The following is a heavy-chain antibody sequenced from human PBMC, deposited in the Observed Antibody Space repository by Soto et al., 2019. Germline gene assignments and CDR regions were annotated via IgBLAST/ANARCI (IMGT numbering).Heavy chain of an antibody. CDR3: ARVDVLLWFRELLHYFDY. Sequence: SETLSLTCTVSGGSISSYYWSWIRQPPGEGLEWIGYIYYSGSTNYNPSLKSRVTISVDTSKNQFSLKLSSVTAADTAVYYCARVDVLLWFRELLHYFDYWGQGTLVTVSS. J-gene: IGHJ4*02. CDR1: GGSISSYY. V-gene: IGHV4-59*01. CDR2: IYYSGST. D-gene: IGHD3-10*01.